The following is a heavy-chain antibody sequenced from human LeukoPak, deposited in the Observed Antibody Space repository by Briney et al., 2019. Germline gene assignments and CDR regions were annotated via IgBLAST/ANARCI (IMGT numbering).Heavy chain of an antibody. CDR1: GGSISSGGYY. CDR2: IYYSGST. Sequence: SGTLSLTCTVSGGSISSGGYYWSWIRQHPGKGLGWIGYIYYSGSTYYNPSLKSRVTISVDTSKNQFSLELSSVTAADTAVYYCARSYDSSGPHFDYWGQGTLVTVSS. J-gene: IGHJ4*02. CDR3: ARSYDSSGPHFDY. D-gene: IGHD3-22*01. V-gene: IGHV4-31*03.